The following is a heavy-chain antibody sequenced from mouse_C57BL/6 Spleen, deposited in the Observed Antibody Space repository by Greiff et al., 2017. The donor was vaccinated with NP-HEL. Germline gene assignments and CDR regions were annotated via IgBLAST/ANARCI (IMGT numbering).Heavy chain of an antibody. J-gene: IGHJ2*01. CDR1: GYAFSSSW. D-gene: IGHD4-1*01. CDR2: IYPGDGDT. CDR3: ARYELGRNY. Sequence: VQLKESGPELVKPGASVKISCKASGYAFSSSWMNWVKQRPGKGLEWIGRIYPGDGDTNYNGKFKGKATLTADKSSSTAYMQLSSLTSEDSAVYFCARYELGRNYWGQGTTLTVSS. V-gene: IGHV1-82*01.